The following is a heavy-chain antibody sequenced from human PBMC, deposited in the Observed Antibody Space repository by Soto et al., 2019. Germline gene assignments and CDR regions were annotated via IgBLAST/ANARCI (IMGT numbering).Heavy chain of an antibody. CDR1: GGSFSDYA. D-gene: IGHD1-1*01. J-gene: IGHJ6*02. Sequence: QVQLVQSGAEVKKPGSSVKVSCKASGGSFSDYAFSWVRQAPGQGLEWLGGILPIFRAPDYAQKFQGRVTITAEAFTRTAYMEMNIMRSEDTAVYYCASCWKGPDIGHYYYGMYVWGQGNKVAVS. CDR3: ASCWKGPDIGHYYYGMYV. V-gene: IGHV1-69*01. CDR2: ILPIFRAP.